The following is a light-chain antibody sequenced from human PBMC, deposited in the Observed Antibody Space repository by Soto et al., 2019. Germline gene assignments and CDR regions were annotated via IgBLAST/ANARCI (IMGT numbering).Light chain of an antibody. J-gene: IGLJ1*01. CDR3: QVWDSSSDHCV. Sequence: SYELTQPPSVSVAPGQTARIACGENNIGSKTEHWYQQKPGQAPVLVVYDDSGRPSGIPERFSGSNSGNTATLTISRVEAGDEADYYCQVWDSSSDHCVFGTGTKLTVL. CDR2: DDS. CDR1: NIGSKT. V-gene: IGLV3-21*02.